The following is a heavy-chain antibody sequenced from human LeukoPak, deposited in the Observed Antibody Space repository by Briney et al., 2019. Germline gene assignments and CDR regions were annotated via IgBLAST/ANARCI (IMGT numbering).Heavy chain of an antibody. CDR3: ARVGTALFSSGWYPAAFDI. Sequence: GGSLRLSCAASGFTFSRSGMHWVRQAPGKGLEWVSYISSSGSTIYYADSVKGRFTISRDNAKNSLYLQMNSLRAEDTAVYYCARVGTALFSSGWYPAAFDIWGQGTMVTVSS. J-gene: IGHJ3*02. CDR1: GFTFSRSG. CDR2: ISSSGSTI. D-gene: IGHD6-19*01. V-gene: IGHV3-48*03.